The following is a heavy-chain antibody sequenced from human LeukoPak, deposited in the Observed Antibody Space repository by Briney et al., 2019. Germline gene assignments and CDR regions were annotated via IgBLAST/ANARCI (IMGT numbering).Heavy chain of an antibody. D-gene: IGHD5-12*01. V-gene: IGHV4-4*02. J-gene: IGHJ4*02. CDR2: IHHSGST. Sequence: SETLSLTCAVSGGSISSSNWWSWVRQSPGKGLEWIGEIHHSGSTNYKSSLKSRVTISIDKSKNQFSLNLSSVTAADTAVYYCAARGYSGYDPSYYFDYWGQGTLVTVSS. CDR3: AARGYSGYDPSYYFDY. CDR1: GGSISSSNW.